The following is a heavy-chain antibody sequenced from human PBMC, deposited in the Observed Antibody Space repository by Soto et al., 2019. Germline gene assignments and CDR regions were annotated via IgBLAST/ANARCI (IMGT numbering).Heavy chain of an antibody. CDR2: IYGGDSDT. Sequence: GDSLQISCKTSGYIFTHYLIGWVRQMPGKGLEYIGIIYGGDSDTKYSPSFQGQVTISADKSITTAYMQWGSLKASDTSMYDCAHLSRLRPASAFDYRGLGTLVTISS. J-gene: IGHJ4*02. V-gene: IGHV5-51*01. CDR3: AHLSRLRPASAFDY. CDR1: GYIFTHYL. D-gene: IGHD2-2*01.